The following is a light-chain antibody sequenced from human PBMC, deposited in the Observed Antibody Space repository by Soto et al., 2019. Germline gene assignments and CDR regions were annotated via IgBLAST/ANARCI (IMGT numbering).Light chain of an antibody. V-gene: IGLV1-44*01. CDR3: AAWDDSLNGV. J-gene: IGLJ2*01. Sequence: QSVLTQPPSASGTPGQRGTISCSGSSSNIGSNSVNWYQQLPGTAPKLLIYTDYQRPSGVPDRFSGSKSGTSASLAISGLQSEDEADYYCAAWDDSLNGVFGGGTKVTVL. CDR1: SSNIGSNS. CDR2: TDY.